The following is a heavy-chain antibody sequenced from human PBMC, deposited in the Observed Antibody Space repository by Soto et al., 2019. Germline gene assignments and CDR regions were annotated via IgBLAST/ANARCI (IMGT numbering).Heavy chain of an antibody. J-gene: IGHJ6*02. CDR1: GGTFSSYA. Sequence: QVQLVQSGAEVKKPGSSVKVSCKASGGTFSSYAISWVRQAPGQGLEWMGGIIPIFGTANYAQKFQGRVTTXVDXPXITAYMELSSLRSEDTAVYYCAREGIVATLFNGMDVWGQGTTVTVSS. D-gene: IGHD5-12*01. V-gene: IGHV1-69*12. CDR3: AREGIVATLFNGMDV. CDR2: IIPIFGTA.